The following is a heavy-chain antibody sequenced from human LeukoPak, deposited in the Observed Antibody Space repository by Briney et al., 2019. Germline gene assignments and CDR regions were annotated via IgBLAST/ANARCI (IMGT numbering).Heavy chain of an antibody. CDR1: GGTFSSYA. V-gene: IGHV1-69*05. CDR3: AKSPRGGWVPRPHSLDT. Sequence: ASVKVSCKASGGTFSSYAISWVRQAPGQGLEWMGGIIPIFGTANYAQKFQGRVTITTDESTSTAYMELSSLRSEDTAVYYCAKSPRGGWVPRPHSLDTWRQETLVTV. CDR2: IIPIFGTA. D-gene: IGHD3/OR15-3a*01. J-gene: IGHJ4*02.